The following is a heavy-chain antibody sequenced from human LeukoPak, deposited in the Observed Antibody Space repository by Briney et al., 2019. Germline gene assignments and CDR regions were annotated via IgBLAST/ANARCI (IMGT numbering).Heavy chain of an antibody. V-gene: IGHV1-2*02. CDR3: ARGVLAGYDYSGNPFYNRFDP. Sequence: GASVKVSCKASGYTFTGYYIHWVRQAPGQGPEWMGWINPDSGGTVYAQNFQGRVTMTRDTSISTAYMELSRLRSDDTAVYYCARGVLAGYDYSGNPFYNRFDPWGQGTLVTVSS. D-gene: IGHD3-22*01. J-gene: IGHJ5*02. CDR1: GYTFTGYY. CDR2: INPDSGGT.